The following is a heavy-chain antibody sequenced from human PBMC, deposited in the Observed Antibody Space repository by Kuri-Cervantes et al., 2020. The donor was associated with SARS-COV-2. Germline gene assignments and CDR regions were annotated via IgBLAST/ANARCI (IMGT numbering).Heavy chain of an antibody. V-gene: IGHV5-51*01. Sequence: KVSCKGSGYSFTSYWIGWVRQMPGKGLEWMGIIYPGDSDTRYSPSFQGQVTISADKSISTAYLQWSSLKASDTAMYYCARHVDMVATMRDYYYYYMDVWGKGTTVTVSS. CDR3: ARHVDMVATMRDYYYYYMDV. CDR2: IYPGDSDT. J-gene: IGHJ6*03. CDR1: GYSFTSYW. D-gene: IGHD5-12*01.